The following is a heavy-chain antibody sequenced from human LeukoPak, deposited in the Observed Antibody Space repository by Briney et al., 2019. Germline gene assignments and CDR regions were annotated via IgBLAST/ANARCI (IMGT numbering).Heavy chain of an antibody. Sequence: SETLSLTCTVSGYSISSGYYWSWIRQPPGKGLEWIGEINHSGSTNYNPSLKSRVTISVDTSKNQFSLKLSSVTAADTAVYYCARLSGYGLRYWGQGTLVTVSS. D-gene: IGHD3-22*01. CDR3: ARLSGYGLRY. J-gene: IGHJ4*02. CDR1: GYSISSGYY. V-gene: IGHV4-38-2*02. CDR2: INHSGST.